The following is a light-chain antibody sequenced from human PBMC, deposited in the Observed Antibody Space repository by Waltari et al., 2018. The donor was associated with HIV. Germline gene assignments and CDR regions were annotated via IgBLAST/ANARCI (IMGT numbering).Light chain of an antibody. J-gene: IGKJ1*01. V-gene: IGKV1-39*01. CDR1: QSISTH. Sequence: DIRMTQSPSSLSASVGDRVTISCRASQSISTHLNWYYQKPGKAPSLLIYGASSLQSRVPSRFSGSGSGTEFTLTINGLQPGDFATYYCQQSFSSPRTFGQGTKV. CDR3: QQSFSSPRT. CDR2: GAS.